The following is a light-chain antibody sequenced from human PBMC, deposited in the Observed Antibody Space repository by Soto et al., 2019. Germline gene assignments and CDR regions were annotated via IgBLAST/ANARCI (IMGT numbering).Light chain of an antibody. V-gene: IGKV1-39*01. CDR3: QQSYSTQLT. CDR1: QSISRY. CDR2: AAS. Sequence: DIKMTQSPSSISTSAGDRVNITWRAIQSISRYLNWYQQKPGKAPKLLIYAASSLQSGVPSRFSGSRSGTDVTLTISSLQPEDGETDYCQQSYSTQLTFGGGTKVDIK. J-gene: IGKJ4*01.